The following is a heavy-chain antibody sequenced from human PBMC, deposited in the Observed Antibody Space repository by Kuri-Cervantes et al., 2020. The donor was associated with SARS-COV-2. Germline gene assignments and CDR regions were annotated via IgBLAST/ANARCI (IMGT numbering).Heavy chain of an antibody. Sequence: SCAASGFTFSNAWMSWVRQAPGKGLEWVGRIKSKTDGGTTDYAAPVKGRFTISRDDSKNTLYLQMNSLKTEDTAVYYCTTVGVSGSYYFYYYYYMDVWGKGTTVTVSS. D-gene: IGHD1-26*01. J-gene: IGHJ6*03. V-gene: IGHV3-15*01. CDR2: IKSKTDGGTT. CDR3: TTVGVSGSYYFYYYYYMDV. CDR1: GFTFSNAW.